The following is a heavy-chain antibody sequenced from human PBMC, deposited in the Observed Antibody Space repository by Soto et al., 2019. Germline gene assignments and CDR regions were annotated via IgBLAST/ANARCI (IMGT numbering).Heavy chain of an antibody. D-gene: IGHD3-22*01. CDR2: IFYSGST. CDR3: ARNSISKKIDY. V-gene: IGHV4-31*03. CDR1: GGSINSGGYY. Sequence: QVQLQESGPGLVKPSQTLSLTCSVSGGSINSGGYYWTWIRPHPGKGLEWIGNIFYSGSTSYNPSLKSRLTISIDTSKTHFSLKLSSVTAADTAVYYCARNSISKKIDYWGQGTLVTVSS. J-gene: IGHJ4*02.